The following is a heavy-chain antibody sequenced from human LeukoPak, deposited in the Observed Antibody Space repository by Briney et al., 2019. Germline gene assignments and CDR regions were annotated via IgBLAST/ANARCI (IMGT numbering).Heavy chain of an antibody. CDR1: GGSFSGYY. CDR2: IYTSGST. V-gene: IGHV4-59*10. CDR3: ARAEPRDTLGV. Sequence: SETLSLTCAVYGGSFSGYYWSWIRQPAGKGLEWIGRIYTSGSTNYNPSLKSRVTMSVDTSKNQFSLKLSSVTAADTAVYYCARAEPRDTLGVWGQGTLVTVSS. J-gene: IGHJ4*02. D-gene: IGHD1-14*01.